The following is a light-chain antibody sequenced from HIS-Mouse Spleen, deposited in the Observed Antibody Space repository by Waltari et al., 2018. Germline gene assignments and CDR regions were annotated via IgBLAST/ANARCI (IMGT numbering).Light chain of an antibody. CDR1: SSDVGGYHY. CDR2: DVS. Sequence: QSALTQPASVSGSPGQSITISCTGTSSDVGGYHYVSWYQQHPGKAPKLMIYDVSNRPSGVSNRFSGSKSGNTASLTISGLQAEDEADYYCSSYTSSSTLGFGGGTKLTVL. V-gene: IGLV2-14*03. J-gene: IGLJ2*01. CDR3: SSYTSSSTLG.